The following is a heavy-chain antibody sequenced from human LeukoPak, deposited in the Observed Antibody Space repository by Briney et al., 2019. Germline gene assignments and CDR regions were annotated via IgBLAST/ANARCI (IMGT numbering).Heavy chain of an antibody. J-gene: IGHJ4*02. D-gene: IGHD3-3*01. CDR1: GFTFSSYS. V-gene: IGHV3-21*01. Sequence: GGSLRLSCAASGFTFSSYSMNWVRQAPGKGLEWVSSISSSSSYIYYADSVKGRFTISRDSAKNSLYLQMNSLRAEDTAVYYCARVSVAASFDFWSGYYTGGDYWGQGTLVTVSS. CDR2: ISSSSSYI. CDR3: ARVSVAASFDFWSGYYTGGDY.